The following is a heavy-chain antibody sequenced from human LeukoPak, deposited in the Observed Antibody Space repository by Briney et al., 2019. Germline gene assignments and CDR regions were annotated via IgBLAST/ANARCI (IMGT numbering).Heavy chain of an antibody. CDR2: INYSGNT. V-gene: IGHV4-59*08. J-gene: IGHJ5*02. CDR1: GGSISAYY. D-gene: IGHD3-10*01. Sequence: SETLSLTCTVSGGSISAYYWSWIRQPPGKGLEWIGYINYSGNTNYSPSLKSRVTISVDTSKNQFSLKLSSVTAADTAVYYCASFSWGSGSYNQEAIWSWFDPWGQGTLVIVSS. CDR3: ASFSWGSGSYNQEAIWSWFDP.